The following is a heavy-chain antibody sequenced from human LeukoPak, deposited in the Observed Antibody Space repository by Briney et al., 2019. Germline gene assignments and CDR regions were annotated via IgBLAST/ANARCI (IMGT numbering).Heavy chain of an antibody. D-gene: IGHD2-21*02. J-gene: IGHJ4*02. Sequence: GGSLRLSCAASGFTFSSYAMHWVRQAPGKGLEWVAVISYDGSNKYYADSVEGRFTISRDNSKNALYLQMNSLRAEDTAEYYCARAGDCGGDSYYYFDYWGQGTLVTVSS. V-gene: IGHV3-30-3*01. CDR2: ISYDGSNK. CDR3: ARAGDCGGDSYYYFDY. CDR1: GFTFSSYA.